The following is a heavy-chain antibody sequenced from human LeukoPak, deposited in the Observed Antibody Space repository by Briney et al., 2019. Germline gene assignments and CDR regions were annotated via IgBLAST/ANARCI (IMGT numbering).Heavy chain of an antibody. CDR1: GGSISNYY. CDR2: SHKSGST. V-gene: IGHV4-59*01. J-gene: IGHJ4*01. D-gene: IGHD3-16*02. Sequence: PSETLSLTCTVSGGSISNYYWTWIRQSPGKTLEWIACSHKSGSTHYNPSLRSRVAISVDTSKSQFSLKLNSVTAPDTAVYYCARLIGLGEVSPXFDSWGXXXLVTVSS. CDR3: ARLIGLGEVSPXFDS.